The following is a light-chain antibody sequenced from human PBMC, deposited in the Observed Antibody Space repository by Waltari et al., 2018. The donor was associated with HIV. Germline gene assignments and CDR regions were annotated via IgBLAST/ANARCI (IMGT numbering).Light chain of an antibody. CDR3: ASWDASLNGWV. V-gene: IGLV1-44*01. Sequence: QSVVTQPPSVSGTHGQPVTISCSGSTSNIGIKTVNWYQHLPGTAPKRLIYGNYQRPSGVPDRFSASKSGTSASLAISGLQSEDEADYYCASWDASLNGWVFGGGTKLTVL. J-gene: IGLJ3*02. CDR2: GNY. CDR1: TSNIGIKT.